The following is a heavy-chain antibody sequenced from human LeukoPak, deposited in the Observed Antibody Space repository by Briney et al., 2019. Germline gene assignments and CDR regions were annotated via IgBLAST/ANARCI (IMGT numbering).Heavy chain of an antibody. CDR3: AKVGSLEWLSTGYYFDY. Sequence: PGGSLRLSCAASGFTFSSYAMSWVRQAPGKGLEWVSAISGSGGSTYYADSVKGRFTISRDNSKNTLYLQMNSLRAEDTAVYYCAKVGSLEWLSTGYYFDYWGQGTLVTVSS. CDR1: GFTFSSYA. D-gene: IGHD3-3*01. V-gene: IGHV3-23*01. J-gene: IGHJ4*02. CDR2: ISGSGGST.